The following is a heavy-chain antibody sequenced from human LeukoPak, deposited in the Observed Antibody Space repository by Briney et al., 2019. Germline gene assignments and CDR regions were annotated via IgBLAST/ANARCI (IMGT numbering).Heavy chain of an antibody. CDR3: ARRSRQCSGGSCYAPFDH. Sequence: SVKVSCKASGDTFSSHAISWVRQVPGQGLEWMGGIIPIFGTANYAQKFQGRVTITTDESTSTGYMELSSLRSEDTAVYYCARRSRQCSGGSCYAPFDHWGQGTLVTVSS. V-gene: IGHV1-69*05. J-gene: IGHJ4*02. CDR1: GDTFSSHA. CDR2: IIPIFGTA. D-gene: IGHD2-15*01.